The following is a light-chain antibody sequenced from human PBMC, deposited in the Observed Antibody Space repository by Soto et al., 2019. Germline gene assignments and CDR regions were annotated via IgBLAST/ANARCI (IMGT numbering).Light chain of an antibody. CDR3: LLYCDGDVV. Sequence: QAVVTQEPSLTVSPGGTVTLTCASSTGAVTSGCYPNWFQQKPGQAPRQLIYSTSNKYSWTPARFSGALLGGKAALTLSGVQPEDEAEYYCLLYCDGDVVVGGGTKLTVL. V-gene: IGLV7-43*01. CDR2: STS. CDR1: TGAVTSGCY. J-gene: IGLJ2*01.